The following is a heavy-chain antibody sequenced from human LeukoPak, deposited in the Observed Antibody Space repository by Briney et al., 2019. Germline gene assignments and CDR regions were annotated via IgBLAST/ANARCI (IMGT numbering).Heavy chain of an antibody. CDR3: ALELRYGPFDI. Sequence: PGGSLRLPCAASGFTFSDYYMSWIRQAPGKGLEWVSYISSSGSTIYYADSVKGRFTISRDNAKNSLYLQMNSLRAEDTAVYYCALELRYGPFDIWGQGTMVTVSS. V-gene: IGHV3-11*04. CDR1: GFTFSDYY. D-gene: IGHD1-7*01. J-gene: IGHJ3*02. CDR2: ISSSGSTI.